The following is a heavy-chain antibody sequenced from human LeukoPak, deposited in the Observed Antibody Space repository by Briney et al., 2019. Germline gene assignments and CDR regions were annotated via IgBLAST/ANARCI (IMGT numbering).Heavy chain of an antibody. CDR2: INPIFGTA. J-gene: IGHJ3*02. V-gene: IGHV1-69*06. D-gene: IGHD4-17*01. CDR3: ASPLMTTVTLGWSTDAFDI. Sequence: ASVKVSFNASVCTFSSYAISWVRQAPAQGLELMGGINPIFGTANYAQKFQGRVTITADKSTSTAYMELSSLRSENTAVYYCASPLMTTVTLGWSTDAFDIWGQGKMVTVSS. CDR1: VCTFSSYA.